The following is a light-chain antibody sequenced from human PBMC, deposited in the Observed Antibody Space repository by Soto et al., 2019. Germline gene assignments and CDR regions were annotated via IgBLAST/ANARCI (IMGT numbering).Light chain of an antibody. CDR3: ASWDGSLSGHV. CDR2: DVS. CDR1: SSDVGGYNY. V-gene: IGLV2-11*01. J-gene: IGLJ1*01. Sequence: SALTQPRSVSGSPGQSVTISCTGTSSDVGGYNYVSWYQQHPGKAPKLMIYDVSKRPSGVPDRFSGSKSGTSASLAISGLRSEDEADYYCASWDGSLSGHVFGTGTKVTV.